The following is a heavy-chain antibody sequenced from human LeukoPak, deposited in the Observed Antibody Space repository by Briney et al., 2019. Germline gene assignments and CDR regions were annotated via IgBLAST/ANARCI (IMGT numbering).Heavy chain of an antibody. J-gene: IGHJ4*02. CDR2: IYYSGST. Sequence: SQTLSLTCTVSGGAVSSGGYFWSWIRQHPGKGLEWIGNIYYSGSTYYNPSLKSRVTISVDTSKNQFSLKLSSVTAADTAVYYCARATTVTTDFDYWGRGTLVTVSS. CDR3: ARATTVTTDFDY. CDR1: GGAVSSGGYF. D-gene: IGHD4-17*01. V-gene: IGHV4-31*03.